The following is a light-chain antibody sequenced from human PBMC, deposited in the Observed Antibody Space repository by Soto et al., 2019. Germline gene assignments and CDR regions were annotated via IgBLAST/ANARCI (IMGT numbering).Light chain of an antibody. V-gene: IGLV2-14*01. CDR2: EVS. CDR1: SSDVGAYKY. Sequence: QSVLTQPASVSGSPGQSITISCTGTSSDVGAYKYVSWYQQHPGKAPKLMIYEVSNRPSRVSDRFSGSKSGNTASLTVSGLQAEDEADYYCSPYTTRSTVVFGGGTKLTVL. CDR3: SPYTTRSTVV. J-gene: IGLJ3*02.